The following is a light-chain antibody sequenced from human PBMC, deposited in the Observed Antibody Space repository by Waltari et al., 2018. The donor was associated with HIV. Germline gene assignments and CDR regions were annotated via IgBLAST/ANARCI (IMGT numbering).Light chain of an antibody. CDR3: LQRSNRPLFT. J-gene: IGKJ3*01. V-gene: IGKV3-11*01. CDR1: ESVTSF. Sequence: EIVLTQSPATLSLSPGASAPLSCRASESVTSFLAWSQQNPGQAPRPLIYDSSSRALGIPARFSGSGFGTDFTLTISSLEAEDFAVYYCLQRSNRPLFTGGPGTKVEIK. CDR2: DSS.